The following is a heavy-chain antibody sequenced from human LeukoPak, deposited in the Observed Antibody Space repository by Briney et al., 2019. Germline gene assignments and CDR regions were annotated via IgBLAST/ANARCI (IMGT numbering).Heavy chain of an antibody. V-gene: IGHV4-61*02. CDR3: ARTPDYGGFDY. CDR2: IYTSGST. J-gene: IGHJ4*02. D-gene: IGHD4/OR15-4a*01. CDR1: GGSISSGSYY. Sequence: SETLSLTCTVSGGSISSGSYYWNWIRQPAGKGLEWIGRIYTSGSTNYNPSLKSRVTISVDTSKNQFSLKLSSVTAADTAVYYCARTPDYGGFDYWGQGTLVTVSS.